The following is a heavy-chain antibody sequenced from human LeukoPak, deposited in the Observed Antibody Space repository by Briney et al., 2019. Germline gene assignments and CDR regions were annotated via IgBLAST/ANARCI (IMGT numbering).Heavy chain of an antibody. CDR2: IYYSGST. Sequence: SETLSLTCTVSGGSISSSSYYWGWIRQPPGKGLEWIGSIYYSGSTYYNPSLKSRVTISVDTSKNQFSLKLSSVTAADTAVYYCARTTRYCGSFHDYWGQGTLVTVSS. CDR3: ARTTRYCGSFHDY. CDR1: GGSISSSSYY. V-gene: IGHV4-39*01. D-gene: IGHD1-26*01. J-gene: IGHJ4*02.